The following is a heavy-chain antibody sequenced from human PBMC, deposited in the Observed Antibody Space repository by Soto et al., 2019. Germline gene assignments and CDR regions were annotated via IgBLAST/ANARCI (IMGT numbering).Heavy chain of an antibody. D-gene: IGHD2-21*02. CDR1: GGSFSGYY. CDR3: AGGWSGATVVTRVLDY. J-gene: IGHJ4*02. V-gene: IGHV4-34*01. Sequence: SETLSLTCAVYGGSFSGYYWSWIRQPPGKGLEWIGEINHSGSTNYNPSLKSRVTISVDTSKNQFSLKLSSVTAADTAVYYWAGGWSGATVVTRVLDYWGQGTLSPSPQ. CDR2: INHSGST.